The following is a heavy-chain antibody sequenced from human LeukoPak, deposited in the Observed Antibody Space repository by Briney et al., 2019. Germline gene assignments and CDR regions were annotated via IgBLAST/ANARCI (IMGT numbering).Heavy chain of an antibody. CDR1: GFTFSSYA. Sequence: PGGSLRLSCAASGFTFSSYAMHWVRQAPGKGLEWVAVISYDGSNKYYADSVKGRFTISRDNSKNTLYLQMNSLRAEDTAVYYCARDLGWLQTKGAFDIWGQGTMVTVSS. V-gene: IGHV3-30*01. CDR2: ISYDGSNK. D-gene: IGHD5-24*01. J-gene: IGHJ3*02. CDR3: ARDLGWLQTKGAFDI.